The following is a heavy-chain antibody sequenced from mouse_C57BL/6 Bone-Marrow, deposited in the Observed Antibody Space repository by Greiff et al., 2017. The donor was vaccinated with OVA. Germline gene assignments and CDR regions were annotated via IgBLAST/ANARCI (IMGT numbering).Heavy chain of an antibody. CDR1: GFSLTSYG. V-gene: IGHV2-2*01. CDR3: ARNVYYGTRAMDY. J-gene: IGHJ4*01. Sequence: VQLKESGPGLVQPSQSLSITCTVSGFSLTSYGVHWVRQSPGKGLEWLGVIWSGGSTDYNAAFISRLSISNDNSKSQVFFKMNSLQADDTAIYYCARNVYYGTRAMDYWGQGTSVTVSS. CDR2: IWSGGST. D-gene: IGHD1-1*01.